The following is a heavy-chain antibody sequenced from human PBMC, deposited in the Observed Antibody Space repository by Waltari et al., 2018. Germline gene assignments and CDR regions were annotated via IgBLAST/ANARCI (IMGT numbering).Heavy chain of an antibody. CDR2: ISGSSSTR. D-gene: IGHD1-1*01. V-gene: IGHV3-48*01. CDR3: AREATGLDY. Sequence: EVQLLESGGGLVQPGGSLRLSCAASGFGFSTYRMNWVRQAPGKGLEWVSHISGSSSTRYYADSMKGRCTIYRDNDKNSLYLKMNSLRGEDTAVYYCAREATGLDYWGQGTLVTVSS. CDR1: GFGFSTYR. J-gene: IGHJ4*02.